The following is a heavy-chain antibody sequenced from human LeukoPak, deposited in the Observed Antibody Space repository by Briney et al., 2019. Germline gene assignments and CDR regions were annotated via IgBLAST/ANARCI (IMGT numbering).Heavy chain of an antibody. CDR1: GGTFSSYA. V-gene: IGHV1-69*05. J-gene: IGHJ4*02. CDR2: IIPIFGTA. Sequence: ASVKVSCKASGGTFSSYAISWVRQAPGQGLEWMGGIIPIFGTANYAQKFQGRVTITTDESTSTAYMELSSLRSGDTAVYYCAGGLHYDILTGFFDYWGQGTLVTVSS. D-gene: IGHD3-9*01. CDR3: AGGLHYDILTGFFDY.